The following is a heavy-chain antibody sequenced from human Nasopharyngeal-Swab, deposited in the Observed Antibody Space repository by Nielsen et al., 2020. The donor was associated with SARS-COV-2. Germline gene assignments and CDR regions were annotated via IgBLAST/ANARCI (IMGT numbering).Heavy chain of an antibody. J-gene: IGHJ3*02. CDR2: INTDARRT. V-gene: IGHV3-74*01. D-gene: IGHD3-16*01. Sequence: GESLKISCAASGFTLSNYWIHWVRQTPGKGLLWVSRINTDARRTSYADSVKGRFTISRDNAKNTVYLQMNSLRGEDTAVYYCTRVDVHDAFDMWGQGTMVTVSS. CDR3: TRVDVHDAFDM. CDR1: GFTLSNYW.